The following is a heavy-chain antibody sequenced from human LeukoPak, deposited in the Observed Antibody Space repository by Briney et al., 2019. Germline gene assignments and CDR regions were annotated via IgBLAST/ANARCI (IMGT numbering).Heavy chain of an antibody. CDR3: ARDRYYYDSSGDAFDI. V-gene: IGHV4-4*07. Sequence: SETPSLTCAVYGGSFSGYYWSWIRQPAGKGLEWIGRVYTSGSTNYNPSLKSRVTMSVDTSKNQFSLKLSSVTAADTAVYYCARDRYYYDSSGDAFDIWGQGTMVTVSS. CDR2: VYTSGST. CDR1: GGSFSGYY. J-gene: IGHJ3*02. D-gene: IGHD3-22*01.